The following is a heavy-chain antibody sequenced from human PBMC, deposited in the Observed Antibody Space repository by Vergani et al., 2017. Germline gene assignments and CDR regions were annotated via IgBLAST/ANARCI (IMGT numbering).Heavy chain of an antibody. CDR1: GGSISSGSYY. V-gene: IGHV4-61*02. CDR3: AKAPPTITPGVVGYMDV. Sequence: QVQLQESGPGLVKPSQTLSLTCTVSGGSISSGSYYWSWIRQPAGKGLEWIGRIYTSGSTNYNPSLKSRVTMSVDTSKNQFSLKLSSVTAADTAVYYCAKAPPTITPGVVGYMDVWGKGP. D-gene: IGHD2-2*01. J-gene: IGHJ6*03. CDR2: IYTSGST.